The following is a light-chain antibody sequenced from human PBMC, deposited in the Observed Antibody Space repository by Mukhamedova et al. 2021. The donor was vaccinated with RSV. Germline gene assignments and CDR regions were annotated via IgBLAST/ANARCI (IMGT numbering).Light chain of an antibody. CDR1: SSDVGSYNY. J-gene: IGLJ3*02. Sequence: GTSSDVGSYNYVSWYQQHPGKAPKLMIYDVSKRPSGVPDRFSGSKSGNTASLTISGLQAGDEADYYCCSYTGSYRVVGGGTKLTV. CDR2: DVS. V-gene: IGLV2-11*01. CDR3: CSYTGSYRV.